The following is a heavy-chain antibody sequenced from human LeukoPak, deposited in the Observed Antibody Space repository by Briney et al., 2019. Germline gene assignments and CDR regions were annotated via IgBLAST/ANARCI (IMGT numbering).Heavy chain of an antibody. CDR2: TTYDESDK. D-gene: IGHD6-6*01. V-gene: IGHV3-30*18. J-gene: IGHJ4*02. CDR1: GFIFSSYG. Sequence: PGGSLRLSCAASGFIFSSYGMQWVRQAPGKGLEWVAVTTYDESDKYYADSVKGRFTISRDNSMNTLFLQMNSLRGEDTAVYYCAKGLYSGSSVIDYWGQGTLVTVSS. CDR3: AKGLYSGSSVIDY.